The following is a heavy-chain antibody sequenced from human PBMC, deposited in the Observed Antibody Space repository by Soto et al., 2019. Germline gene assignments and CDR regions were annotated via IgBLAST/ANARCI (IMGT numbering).Heavy chain of an antibody. CDR2: MNPNSGNT. J-gene: IGHJ4*01. D-gene: IGHD3-22*01. Sequence: ASVKVSCKASGYTFTSYDINWVRQATGQGLEWMGWMNPNSGNTGYAQKFQGRVTMTRNTSISTAYMELNSLKTEDTAVYYCTTDSYFTLKLVRFDYWGLGTLVTVSS. CDR1: GYTFTSYD. CDR3: TTDSYFTLKLVRFDY. V-gene: IGHV1-8*01.